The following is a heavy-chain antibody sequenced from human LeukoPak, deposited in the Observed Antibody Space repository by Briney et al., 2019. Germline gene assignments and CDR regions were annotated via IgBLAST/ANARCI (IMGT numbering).Heavy chain of an antibody. J-gene: IGHJ4*02. D-gene: IGHD6-13*01. CDR3: AREASSSWTDFDY. V-gene: IGHV3-21*01. CDR2: ISSSSSYI. Sequence: PGGSLRLSCAASGFTFSSYSMNWVRQAPGKGLEWVSSISSSSSYIYYADSVKGRFTISRDNAKNSLYLQMNSLRAEDTAVYDCAREASSSWTDFDYWGQGTLVTVSS. CDR1: GFTFSSYS.